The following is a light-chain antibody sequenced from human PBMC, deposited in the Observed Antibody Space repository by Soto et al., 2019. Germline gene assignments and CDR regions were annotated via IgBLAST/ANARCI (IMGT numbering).Light chain of an antibody. J-gene: IGKJ4*01. Sequence: EIVLTQSPGTLSLSPGERATLSCRASQSVSSSYLAWYQQKPGQAPSLLLYGASSRATVIPDRFSGSGSGTDFTLTISRLEPEDFAVYYWQQYGSSPGLTFGGGTKVEIK. CDR1: QSVSSSY. CDR2: GAS. V-gene: IGKV3-20*01. CDR3: QQYGSSPGLT.